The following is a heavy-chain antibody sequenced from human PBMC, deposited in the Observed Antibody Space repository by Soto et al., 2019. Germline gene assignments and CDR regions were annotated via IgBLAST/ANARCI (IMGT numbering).Heavy chain of an antibody. Sequence: PGESLKISCKGSGYSFTSYWIGWVRQMPGKGLEWMGIIYPGDSDTRYSPSFQGQVTISADKSISTAYLQWSSLKASDTAMYYCARFSIAAAGNDAFDIWGQGTMVTVSS. D-gene: IGHD6-13*01. V-gene: IGHV5-51*01. J-gene: IGHJ3*02. CDR3: ARFSIAAAGNDAFDI. CDR1: GYSFTSYW. CDR2: IYPGDSDT.